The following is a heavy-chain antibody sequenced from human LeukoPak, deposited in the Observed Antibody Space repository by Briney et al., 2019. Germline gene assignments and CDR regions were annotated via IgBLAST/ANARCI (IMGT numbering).Heavy chain of an antibody. Sequence: KVSCKASGYTFTGYYMHWVRQAPGQGLEWMGWINPNSGGTNYAQKFQGRVTMTRDTSISTAYMELSRLRSDDTAVYYCARAVTMVRGVNRPFDYWGQGTLVTVSS. CDR2: INPNSGGT. CDR1: GYTFTGYY. J-gene: IGHJ4*02. CDR3: ARAVTMVRGVNRPFDY. D-gene: IGHD3-10*01. V-gene: IGHV1-2*02.